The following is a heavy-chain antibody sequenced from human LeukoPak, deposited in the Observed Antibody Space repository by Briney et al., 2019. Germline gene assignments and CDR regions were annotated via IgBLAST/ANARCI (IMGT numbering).Heavy chain of an antibody. D-gene: IGHD2-2*01. CDR1: GYSISSGYY. Sequence: SETLSLTCTVSGYSISSGYYWAWIRQPPGQGLEWIGTIYHSGSTYYNPSLKSRVTISVDTSKNQFSLKLSSVTAADTAVYYCARAGDQLPRGWFDPWGQGTLVTVSS. V-gene: IGHV4-38-2*02. CDR2: IYHSGST. CDR3: ARAGDQLPRGWFDP. J-gene: IGHJ5*02.